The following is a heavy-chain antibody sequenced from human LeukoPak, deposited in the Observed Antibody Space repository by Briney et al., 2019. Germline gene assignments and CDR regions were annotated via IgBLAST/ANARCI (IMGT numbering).Heavy chain of an antibody. CDR2: INPNSGGT. V-gene: IGHV1-2*02. CDR3: ARGGRFLEWLLSNPTNFDY. J-gene: IGHJ4*02. D-gene: IGHD3-3*01. CDR1: GYTFTGYY. Sequence: ASVKVSCKASGYTFTGYYMHWVRQAPGQGLEWMGWINPNSGGTNYAQKFQGRVTMTRDTSISTAYMELSRLRSDDTAVYYCARGGRFLEWLLSNPTNFDYWGQGTLVTVSS.